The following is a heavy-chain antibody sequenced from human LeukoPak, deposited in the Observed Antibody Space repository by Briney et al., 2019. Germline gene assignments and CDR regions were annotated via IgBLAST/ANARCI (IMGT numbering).Heavy chain of an antibody. Sequence: NPSETLSLTCTVSGGSISSYYWSWIRQPPGKGLEWIGYIYYSGSTNYNPSLKSRVTISVDTSKNQFSLKLSSVTAADTAVYYCAGNKGLALDYWGQGTLVTVSS. CDR3: AGNKGLALDY. V-gene: IGHV4-59*01. CDR2: IYYSGST. D-gene: IGHD6-19*01. CDR1: GGSISSYY. J-gene: IGHJ4*02.